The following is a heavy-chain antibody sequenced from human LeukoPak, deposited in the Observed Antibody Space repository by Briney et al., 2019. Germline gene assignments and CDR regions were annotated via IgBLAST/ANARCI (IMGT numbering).Heavy chain of an antibody. CDR2: ITASGRGAT. CDR3: AELHDRIYWFDT. Sequence: HSGGSLRLSCAASGFTFHTYDMSWVRQAPGKGLEWVATITASGRGATFYADSVKGRFSVSRDNSRKTLHLQMNRLRVGDTGIYYCAELHDRIYWFDTWGQGALVTVSS. D-gene: IGHD2-21*01. J-gene: IGHJ5*02. CDR1: GFTFHTYD. V-gene: IGHV3-23*01.